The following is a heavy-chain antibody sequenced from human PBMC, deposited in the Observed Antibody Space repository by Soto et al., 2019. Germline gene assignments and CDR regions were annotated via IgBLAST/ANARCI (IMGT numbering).Heavy chain of an antibody. CDR1: GFSFSNYN. V-gene: IGHV3-48*01. J-gene: IGHJ6*02. CDR3: ARGIAAAGNYYYYGMDV. CDR2: ITDSRDTV. D-gene: IGHD6-13*01. Sequence: PGGSLRLSCVASGFSFSNYNMNWVRQAPGKGLEWVSYITDSRDTVHYADSVRGRFTISRDNSKNTLYLQMNSLRAGDTAVYYCARGIAAAGNYYYYGMDVWGQGTTVTVSS.